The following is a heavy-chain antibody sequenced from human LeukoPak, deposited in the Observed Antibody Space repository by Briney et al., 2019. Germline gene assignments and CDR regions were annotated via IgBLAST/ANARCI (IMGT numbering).Heavy chain of an antibody. J-gene: IGHJ4*02. CDR3: ARKMKYYDYVWGSYRQGGAFDY. CDR2: ISYSGST. V-gene: IGHV4-39*07. D-gene: IGHD3-16*02. Sequence: SETLSLTCTVSGGSIISTTYYWAWIRQPPGKGLEWIGSISYSGSTYYNPSLKSRVTISVDTSKNQFSLKLSSVTAADTAVYYCARKMKYYDYVWGSYRQGGAFDYWGQGTLVTVSS. CDR1: GGSIISTTYY.